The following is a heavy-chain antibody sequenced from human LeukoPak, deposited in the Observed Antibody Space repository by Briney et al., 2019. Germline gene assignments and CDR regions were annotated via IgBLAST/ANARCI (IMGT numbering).Heavy chain of an antibody. Sequence: PGGSLRLSCAASGFTFSSYWMSWVRQAPRKGLEWVADIKHDGSEKYYVDSLKGRFTISTDSAKNSLYLQINSLRAEDTAVYYCARKDRYGLDYWGQGTLVTVSS. CDR2: IKHDGSEK. CDR3: ARKDRYGLDY. D-gene: IGHD3-9*01. V-gene: IGHV3-7*01. J-gene: IGHJ4*02. CDR1: GFTFSSYW.